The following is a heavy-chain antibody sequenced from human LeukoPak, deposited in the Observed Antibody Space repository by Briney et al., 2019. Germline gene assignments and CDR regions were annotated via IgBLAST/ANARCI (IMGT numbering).Heavy chain of an antibody. D-gene: IGHD1-26*01. Sequence: GGSLRLSCAASGFTFSSYAMSWVRQAPGKGLEWVSAISGSGGSTYYADSVKGRFTISRDNSKNTLYLQINSLRAEDTAVYYCAKTEWELRVYYWGQGTLVTVSS. CDR3: AKTEWELRVYY. J-gene: IGHJ4*02. V-gene: IGHV3-23*01. CDR2: ISGSGGST. CDR1: GFTFSSYA.